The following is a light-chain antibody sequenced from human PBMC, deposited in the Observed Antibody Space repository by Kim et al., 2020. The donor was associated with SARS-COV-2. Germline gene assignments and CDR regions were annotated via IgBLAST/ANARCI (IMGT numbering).Light chain of an antibody. Sequence: EIVLTQSPDTLSLSPGERATLSCRASQSIRNNLVWYQQKPGQAPRLLIYDASNRATGIPARFSGSGSGTDFTLTISSLEPEDFALYYCQQRSNWPITFGQGTRLEIK. V-gene: IGKV3-11*01. CDR1: QSIRNN. CDR3: QQRSNWPIT. J-gene: IGKJ5*01. CDR2: DAS.